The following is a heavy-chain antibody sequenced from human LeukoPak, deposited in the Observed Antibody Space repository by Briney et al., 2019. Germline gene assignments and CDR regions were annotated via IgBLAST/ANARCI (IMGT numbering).Heavy chain of an antibody. CDR2: IKQDGSEK. CDR3: ATSSSDSHYFDY. CDR1: GFTFSSYW. D-gene: IGHD6-6*01. Sequence: HSGGSLRLSCAASGFTFSSYWMHWVRQAPGKGLEWVANIKQDGSEKYYVDSVKGRFTISRDNAKNSLYLQMNSLRAEDTAVYYCATSSSDSHYFDYWGQGTLVTVSS. J-gene: IGHJ4*02. V-gene: IGHV3-7*01.